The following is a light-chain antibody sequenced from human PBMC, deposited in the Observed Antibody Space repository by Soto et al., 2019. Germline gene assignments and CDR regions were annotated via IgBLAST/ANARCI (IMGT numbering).Light chain of an antibody. V-gene: IGKV3-20*01. J-gene: IGKJ1*01. CDR1: QSVSSSY. CDR2: GAS. Sequence: EIMLTQSPGTLSLSPGERSTLSCRASQSVSSSYLAWYQQKPGQAPRLLIYGASTRATSVPARFSGSGSGTEFTLTISRLEPEDFAVYYCQQYGSSGAFGQGTKVDIK. CDR3: QQYGSSGA.